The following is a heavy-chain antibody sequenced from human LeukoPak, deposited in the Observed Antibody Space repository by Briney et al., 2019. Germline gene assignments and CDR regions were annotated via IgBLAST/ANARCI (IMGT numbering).Heavy chain of an antibody. V-gene: IGHV1-8*01. CDR3: ARGPRNDP. CDR1: GYPFSTWE. Sequence: GASVKVSCKTSGYPFSTWEINWVRQAAGQGLEWLGWVHPDSGNTDYAQKSRGRVTMSRDTSTSTAYMELSGLRLDDTAVYFCARGPRNDPWGQGTLVTVSS. J-gene: IGHJ5*02. CDR2: VHPDSGNT. D-gene: IGHD1-14*01.